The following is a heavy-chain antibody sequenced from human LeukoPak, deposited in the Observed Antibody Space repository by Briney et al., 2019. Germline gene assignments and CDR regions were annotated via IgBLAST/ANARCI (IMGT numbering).Heavy chain of an antibody. J-gene: IGHJ4*02. V-gene: IGHV1-69*13. Sequence: ASVKVSCKASGGTFSSYAISWVRQAPGQGLEWMGGIIPIFGTANYAQKFQGRVTITADESTSTAYMELSSLRSEDTAVYYCAREIRYSSSWWDYETHLDYWGQGTLVTVSS. CDR3: AREIRYSSSWWDYETHLDY. D-gene: IGHD6-13*01. CDR1: GGTFSSYA. CDR2: IIPIFGTA.